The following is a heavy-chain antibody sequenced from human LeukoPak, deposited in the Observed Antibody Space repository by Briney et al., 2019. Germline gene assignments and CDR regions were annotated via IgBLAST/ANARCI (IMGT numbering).Heavy chain of an antibody. CDR1: GFTFNSYW. CDR3: ARIKVGATGIDY. V-gene: IGHV3-74*01. J-gene: IGHJ4*02. D-gene: IGHD1-26*01. Sequence: GGSLRLSCAASGFTFNSYWMHWVRQAPGKGLVWVSRINTDGSHTDYADSVKGRFTISRDNAQNTLYLQMNSLRAEDTAVYYCARIKVGATGIDYWGQGTLVTVSS. CDR2: INTDGSHT.